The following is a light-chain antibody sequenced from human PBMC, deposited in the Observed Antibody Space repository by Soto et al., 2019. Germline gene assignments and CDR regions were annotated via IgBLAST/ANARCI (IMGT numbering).Light chain of an antibody. Sequence: IMLWQSEGTLSLYTGESATLSCRASQSVSNNYLAWYQQKPGQAPRLLIYGASNRATGIPDRFSGSGSGTDFTLTISRLEPEDFAVYYCQQYGSSGTFGQGTKV. CDR1: QSVSNNY. CDR2: GAS. V-gene: IGKV3-20*01. CDR3: QQYGSSGT. J-gene: IGKJ1*01.